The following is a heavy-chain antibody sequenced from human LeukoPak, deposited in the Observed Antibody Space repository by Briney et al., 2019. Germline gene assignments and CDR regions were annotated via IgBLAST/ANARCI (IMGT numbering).Heavy chain of an antibody. CDR2: ISSNGGYI. CDR3: ARGRKSGTYKYYFDY. Sequence: GGSLRLSCAGSGFSFRTDALHWVRQAPGKGLEYVSGISSNGGYIYYSNSVKGRFTISRDNSKNTVYLQMGSLRAEDMAVYYCARGRKSGTYKYYFDYWGQGTLVTVSS. D-gene: IGHD1-26*01. V-gene: IGHV3-64*01. CDR1: GFSFRTDA. J-gene: IGHJ4*02.